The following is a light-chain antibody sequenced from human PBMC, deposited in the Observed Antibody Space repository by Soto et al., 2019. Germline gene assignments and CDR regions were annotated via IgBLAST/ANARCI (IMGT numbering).Light chain of an antibody. V-gene: IGKV1-5*03. CDR3: QQYNSYPLT. CDR2: KAS. J-gene: IGKJ5*01. CDR1: QSINSL. Sequence: DIQMTQSPSTLSASVGDRVTITCRASQSINSLLAWYQQKPGRAPTLLIYKASSLESGVPSRFSGSGSGIEFSLTINSLQPDDSATYCCQQYNSYPLTFGQGTRLEIK.